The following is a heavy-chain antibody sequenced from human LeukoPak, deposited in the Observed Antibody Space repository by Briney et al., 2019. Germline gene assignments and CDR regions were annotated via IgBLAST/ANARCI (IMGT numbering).Heavy chain of an antibody. D-gene: IGHD5-24*01. V-gene: IGHV3-73*01. Sequence: GGSLRLSCAASGFTVSSNYMSWVRQASGKGLEWVGRIRSEANSYATAYAASVKGRFTISRDDSKNTAYLQMNSLKTEDTAVYYCTTRDGYNDYWGQGTLVTVSS. J-gene: IGHJ4*02. CDR3: TTRDGYNDY. CDR2: IRSEANSYAT. CDR1: GFTVSSNY.